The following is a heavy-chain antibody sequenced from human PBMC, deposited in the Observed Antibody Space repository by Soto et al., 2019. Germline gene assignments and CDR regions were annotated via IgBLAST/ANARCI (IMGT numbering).Heavy chain of an antibody. CDR3: ARDDLVVVVAATQPAGYYYGMDV. CDR2: ISYDGSNK. CDR1: GFTFSSYA. J-gene: IGHJ6*02. D-gene: IGHD2-15*01. Sequence: GGSLRLSCAASGFTFSSYAMHWVRQAPGKGLEWVAVISYDGSNKYYADSVKGRFTISRDNSKNTLYLQMNSLRAEDTAVYYCARDDLVVVVAATQPAGYYYGMDVWGQGTTVTVSS. V-gene: IGHV3-30-3*01.